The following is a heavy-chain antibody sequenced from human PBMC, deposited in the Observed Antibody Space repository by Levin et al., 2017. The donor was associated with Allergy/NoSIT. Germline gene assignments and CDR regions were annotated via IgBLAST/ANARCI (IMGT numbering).Heavy chain of an antibody. J-gene: IGHJ6*02. CDR3: ARQAIQPLGDLEYYYGMDV. V-gene: IGHV4-34*01. D-gene: IGHD2-2*01. CDR2: INHSGST. Sequence: PSETLSLTCAVYGGSFSGYYWSWIRQPPGKGLEWIGEINHSGSTNYNPSLKSRVTISVDTSKNQFSLKLSSVTAADTAVYYCARQAIQPLGDLEYYYGMDVWGQGTTVTVSS. CDR1: GGSFSGYY.